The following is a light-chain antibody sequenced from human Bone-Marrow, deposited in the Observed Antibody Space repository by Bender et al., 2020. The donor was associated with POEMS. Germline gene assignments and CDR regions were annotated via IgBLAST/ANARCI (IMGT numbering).Light chain of an antibody. V-gene: IGLV2-14*01. Sequence: QSALTQPASVSGSPGQSITISCTETSSDVGTYNRVSWYQQRPGTAPKLLIYDVNNRPSGVSNRFSGSKSGNTASLTISGLQTEDEADYYCSSYTTSSTLVVFGGGTKLTVL. CDR1: SSDVGTYNR. J-gene: IGLJ2*01. CDR2: DVN. CDR3: SSYTTSSTLVV.